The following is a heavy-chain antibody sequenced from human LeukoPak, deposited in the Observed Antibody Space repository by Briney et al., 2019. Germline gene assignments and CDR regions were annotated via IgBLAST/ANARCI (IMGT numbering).Heavy chain of an antibody. D-gene: IGHD1-26*01. CDR2: VRGSDAGT. CDR3: AKNRGGSYYSGSYY. V-gene: IGHV3-23*01. Sequence: GGSLRLSCAASGFTFSIYAMNWVRQAPGKGLEWVSAVRGSDAGTSYADSVKGRFTISRDNSKNTLYLQMNSLRAEDTAVYYCAKNRGGSYYSGSYYWGQGTLVTVSS. J-gene: IGHJ4*02. CDR1: GFTFSIYA.